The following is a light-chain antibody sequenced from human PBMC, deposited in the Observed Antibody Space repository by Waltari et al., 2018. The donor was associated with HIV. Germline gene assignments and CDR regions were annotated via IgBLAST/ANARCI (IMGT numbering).Light chain of an antibody. CDR2: EVR. J-gene: IGLJ1*01. CDR3: SSYAGSYTYV. CDR1: GRDVGSHNS. Sequence: QSALTQPPSASGSPGPSVTISRTATGRDVGSHNSVTWYQHPPGKAPKLIIYEVRKRPSGVPDRFSGSKSGNTASLTVSGLQAEDEADYYCSSYAGSYTYVFGTGTRLTVL. V-gene: IGLV2-8*01.